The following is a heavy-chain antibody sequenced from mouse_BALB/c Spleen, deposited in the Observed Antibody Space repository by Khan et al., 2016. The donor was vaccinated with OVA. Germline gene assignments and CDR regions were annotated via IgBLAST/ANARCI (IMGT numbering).Heavy chain of an antibody. CDR2: IWGGGST. Sequence: QVQLKQSGPGLIQPSQSLSITCTVSGFSLTNYGVHWVRQSSGKGLEWLGVIWGGGSTDYNAAFISRLTINKDNSRSQVFFKMNSLQANDTAIYYCASLYEYGEGFAYWGQGTLVTVSA. V-gene: IGHV2-2*02. D-gene: IGHD2-4*01. CDR1: GFSLTNYG. CDR3: ASLYEYGEGFAY. J-gene: IGHJ3*01.